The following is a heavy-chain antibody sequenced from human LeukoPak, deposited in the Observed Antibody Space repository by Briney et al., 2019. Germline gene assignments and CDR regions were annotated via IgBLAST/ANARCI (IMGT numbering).Heavy chain of an antibody. V-gene: IGHV3-7*01. D-gene: IGHD6-6*01. CDR1: GFTFSSYW. Sequence: PGGSLRLSCAASGFTFSSYWMSWVRQAPGKGLEWVANIKQDGSEKYYVDSVKGRFTISRDNAKNSLYLQMNSLRAEDAAVYYCAGQESSSGGVFDYWGQGTLVTVSS. CDR3: AGQESSSGGVFDY. CDR2: IKQDGSEK. J-gene: IGHJ4*02.